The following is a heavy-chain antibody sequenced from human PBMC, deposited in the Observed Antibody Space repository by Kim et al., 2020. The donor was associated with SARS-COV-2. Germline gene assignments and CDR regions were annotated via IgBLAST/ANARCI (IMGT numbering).Heavy chain of an antibody. CDR1: GGSISSYY. J-gene: IGHJ5*02. CDR3: VRAKGYGGDTGWFDP. CDR2: IYYSGSA. Sequence: SETLSLTCTVSGGSISSYYWSWIRQPPGKGLEWIGYIYYSGSANYNPSLKSRVTISVDTSKNQFSLKLSSVTAADTAVYYCVRAKGYGGDTGWFDPWGQEPWAPSPQ. V-gene: IGHV4-59*01. D-gene: IGHD4-17*01.